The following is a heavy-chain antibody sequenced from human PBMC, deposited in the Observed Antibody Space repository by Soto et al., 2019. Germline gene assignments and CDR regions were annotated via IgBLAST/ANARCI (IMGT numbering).Heavy chain of an antibody. CDR1: GYSFTSYW. J-gene: IGHJ6*02. D-gene: IGHD6-13*01. CDR2: IDPSDSYT. Sequence: PGESLKISCKGSGYSFTSYWISWVRQMPGKGLEWMGRIDPSDSYTNYSPSFQGHVTISADKSISTAYLQWSSLKASDTAMYYCARLRRSSSPPVVYYYYGMDVWGQGTTVTVSS. V-gene: IGHV5-10-1*01. CDR3: ARLRRSSSPPVVYYYYGMDV.